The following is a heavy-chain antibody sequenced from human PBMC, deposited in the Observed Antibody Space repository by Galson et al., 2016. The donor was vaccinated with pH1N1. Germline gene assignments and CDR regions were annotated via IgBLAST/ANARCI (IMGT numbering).Heavy chain of an antibody. CDR3: SRDGDARGDYRPWGDY. CDR1: EFTLQTYP. CDR2: INQDGTEK. D-gene: IGHD4-17*01. J-gene: IGHJ4*02. Sequence: SLRLSCAAFEFTLQTYPMSWVRRVPGKGLEWVANINQDGTEKNYADSVKGRFIISRDVAKNSLYLQMSSLTAEDTATDFCSRDGDARGDYRPWGDYWGQGSLVIVSS. V-gene: IGHV3-7*03.